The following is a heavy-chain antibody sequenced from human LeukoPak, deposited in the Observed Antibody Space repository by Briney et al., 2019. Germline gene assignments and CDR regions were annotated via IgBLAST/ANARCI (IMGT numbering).Heavy chain of an antibody. CDR3: AKPFGKLEIVVVPAAFDY. J-gene: IGHJ4*02. D-gene: IGHD2-2*01. Sequence: GGSLRLSCAASGFTFSSYAMSWVRQAPGKGLEWVSAISGSGGSTYYADSVKGRFTISRDNPKNTLYLQMNSLRAEDTAVYYCAKPFGKLEIVVVPAAFDYWGQGTLVTVSS. CDR2: ISGSGGST. V-gene: IGHV3-23*01. CDR1: GFTFSSYA.